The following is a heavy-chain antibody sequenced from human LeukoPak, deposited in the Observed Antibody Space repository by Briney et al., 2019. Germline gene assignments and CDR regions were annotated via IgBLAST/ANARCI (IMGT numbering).Heavy chain of an antibody. CDR3: AARRQWPRSNWFDP. CDR2: FDPEDGET. Sequence: ASVKVSCKVSGYTLTGLSMHWVRQAPGKGLEWMGGFDPEDGETIYAQKFQGRVTMTEDTSTDTAYMELSSLRSEDTAVYYCAARRQWPRSNWFDPWGQGTLVTVSS. J-gene: IGHJ5*02. CDR1: GYTLTGLS. D-gene: IGHD6-19*01. V-gene: IGHV1-24*01.